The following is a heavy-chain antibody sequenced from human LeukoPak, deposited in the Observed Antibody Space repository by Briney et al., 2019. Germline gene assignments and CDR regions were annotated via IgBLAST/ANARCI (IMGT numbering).Heavy chain of an antibody. CDR3: ARVGDWNDLVY. CDR2: IYYSGSTT. V-gene: IGHV4-59*01. D-gene: IGHD1-1*01. Sequence: SETLSLTCTVSGGSITNYWWSWNRQPPGRGLEWIGYIYYSGSTTNYNPSLRGRATISVDASKNQFSLRLRSVTAADAAVYYCARVGDWNDLVYWGQGTLVSVSS. CDR1: GGSITNYW. J-gene: IGHJ4*02.